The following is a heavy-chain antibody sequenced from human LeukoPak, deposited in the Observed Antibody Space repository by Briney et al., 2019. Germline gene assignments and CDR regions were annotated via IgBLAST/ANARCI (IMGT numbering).Heavy chain of an antibody. J-gene: IGHJ6*02. CDR3: AGDLRYYYGMDV. Sequence: GGSLRLSCAASGFTFSAYTMNWVRQAPGKGLEWVSYISSSSSTIYYADSVKGRFTISRDNAKNSLYLQMNSLRDEDTAVYYCAGDLRYYYGMDVWGQGTTVTVSS. CDR1: GFTFSAYT. CDR2: ISSSSSTI. V-gene: IGHV3-48*02.